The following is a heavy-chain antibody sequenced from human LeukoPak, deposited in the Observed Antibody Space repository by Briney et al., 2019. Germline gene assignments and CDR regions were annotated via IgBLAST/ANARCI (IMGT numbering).Heavy chain of an antibody. J-gene: IGHJ4*02. Sequence: PGGSLRLSCAASGFTFSSYSMNWVRQAPGKGLEWVSYISSSSSTIYYADSVKGRFTISRDNAKNSLYLQMNSLRDEDTAVYYCTRHATPFDPHFDYWGQGTLVTVSS. CDR3: TRHATPFDPHFDY. V-gene: IGHV3-48*02. CDR1: GFTFSSYS. CDR2: ISSSSSTI.